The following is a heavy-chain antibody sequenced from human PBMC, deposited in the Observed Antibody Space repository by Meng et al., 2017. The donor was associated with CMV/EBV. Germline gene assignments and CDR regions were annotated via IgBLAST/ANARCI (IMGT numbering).Heavy chain of an antibody. J-gene: IGHJ2*01. CDR3: ARSAVVIATRRGYFDL. Sequence: DGGSCSGYDWSGIRQPPGKGLEWIGEINHSGSTNYNPALKRRVTISVDTSKNQFSLKLSSVTAADTAVYYCARSAVVIATRRGYFDLWGRGTLVTVSS. V-gene: IGHV4-34*01. CDR1: GGSCSGYD. CDR2: INHSGST. D-gene: IGHD2-21*01.